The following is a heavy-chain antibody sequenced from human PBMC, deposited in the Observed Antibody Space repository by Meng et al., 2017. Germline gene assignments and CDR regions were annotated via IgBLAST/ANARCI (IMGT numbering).Heavy chain of an antibody. J-gene: IGHJ4*02. CDR1: GYNFPDYY. CDR2: INPKSGDT. D-gene: IGHD6-25*01. V-gene: IGHV1-2*06. CDR3: ARDEDISAAGKLFGDY. Sequence: QGQRVQSGAGVKKPGASVKASCKPSGYNFPDYYIHWVRRAPGQGLEWMGRINPKSGDTHYAQKFQARVTMTGDTSISTAYMELSGLRSDDTAMYYCARDEDISAAGKLFGDYWGQGTLVTVSS.